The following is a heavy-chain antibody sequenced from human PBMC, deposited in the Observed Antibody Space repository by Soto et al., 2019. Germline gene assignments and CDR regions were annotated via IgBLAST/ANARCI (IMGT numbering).Heavy chain of an antibody. D-gene: IGHD3-3*01. V-gene: IGHV1-18*01. CDR1: GYTFTSYG. J-gene: IGHJ4*02. CDR3: ARDLLYDFWSGSDY. Sequence: ASVKVSCKASGYTFTSYGISWVRQAPGQGLEWMGWISAYNGNTNYAQKLQGRVTMTTDTSTSTAYMELRSLRSDDTAAYYCARDLLYDFWSGSDYWGQGTLVTVSS. CDR2: ISAYNGNT.